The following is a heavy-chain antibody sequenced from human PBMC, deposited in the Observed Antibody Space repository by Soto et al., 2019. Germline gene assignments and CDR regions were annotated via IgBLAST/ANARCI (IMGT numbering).Heavy chain of an antibody. CDR3: ARRYEAEY. D-gene: IGHD1-20*01. CDR2: ISAYNGNT. J-gene: IGHJ4*02. V-gene: IGHV1-18*04. Sequence: ASVKVSCKASGYTFTGYYMHWVRQAPGQGLEWMGWISAYNGNTNYAQKLQGRVTMTTDTSTSTAYMELRSLRSDDTAVYYCARRYEAEYWGQGTLVTVS. CDR1: GYTFTGYY.